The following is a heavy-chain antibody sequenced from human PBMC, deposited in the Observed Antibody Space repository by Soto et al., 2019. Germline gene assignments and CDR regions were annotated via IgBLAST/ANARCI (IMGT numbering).Heavy chain of an antibody. CDR2: IKSKADGGTT. CDR3: TTGALGT. CDR1: GCTFSNDV. V-gene: IGHV3-15*01. D-gene: IGHD1-26*01. Sequence: GGSLRLSCAVSGCTFSNDVMSWVRQVPGKGLEWVGRIKSKADGGTTDYAAPVKDTFTISRDDSKNTLYLQMNSLKTEDTAVYYCTTGALGTWGQGTLVTVSS. J-gene: IGHJ5*02.